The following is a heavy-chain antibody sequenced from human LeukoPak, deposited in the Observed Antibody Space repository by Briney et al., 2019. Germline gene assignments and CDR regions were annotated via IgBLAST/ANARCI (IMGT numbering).Heavy chain of an antibody. D-gene: IGHD3-22*01. Sequence: SVKVSCKASGGTFSSYAISWVRQAPGRGLEWMGGIIPIFGTANYAQKFQGRVTITADESTSTAYMELSSLRSEDTAVYYCASEEYYYDSSGYYNAFDIWGQGTMVTVSS. J-gene: IGHJ3*02. V-gene: IGHV1-69*13. CDR1: GGTFSSYA. CDR3: ASEEYYYDSSGYYNAFDI. CDR2: IIPIFGTA.